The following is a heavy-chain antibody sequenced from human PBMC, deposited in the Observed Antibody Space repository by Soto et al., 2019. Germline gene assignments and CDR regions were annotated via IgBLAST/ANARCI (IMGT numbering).Heavy chain of an antibody. CDR2: ISGSGGST. J-gene: IGHJ6*03. V-gene: IGHV3-23*01. CDR1: GFTFSSYA. Sequence: GGSLRLSCAASGFTFSSYAMSWVRQAPGKGLEWVSAISGSGGSTYYADSVKGRFTISRDNSKNTLYLQMNSLRAEDTAVYYCAKDGYGSGSYYNFYYYYMDVWGKGTTVTVSS. CDR3: AKDGYGSGSYYNFYYYYMDV. D-gene: IGHD3-10*01.